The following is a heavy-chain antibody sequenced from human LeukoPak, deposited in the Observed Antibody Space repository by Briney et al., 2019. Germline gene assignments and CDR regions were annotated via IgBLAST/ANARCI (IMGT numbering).Heavy chain of an antibody. CDR2: INHSGST. CDR3: ARGPYYYDSSGYYPKAFP. CDR1: GGSFSGYY. D-gene: IGHD3-22*01. V-gene: IGHV4-34*01. J-gene: IGHJ5*02. Sequence: KPSETLSLTCAVYGGSFSGYYWSWIRQPPGKGLEWIGEINHSGSTNYNPSLKSRVTISVDTSKNQFSLKLSSVTAADTAVYYCARGPYYYDSSGYYPKAFPWGQGTLVTVSS.